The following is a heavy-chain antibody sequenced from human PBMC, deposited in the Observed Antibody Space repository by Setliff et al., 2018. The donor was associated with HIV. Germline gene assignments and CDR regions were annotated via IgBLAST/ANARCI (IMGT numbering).Heavy chain of an antibody. V-gene: IGHV3-23*01. CDR1: GFSFSSYA. CDR3: ARDQLAMVRRNGMDV. J-gene: IGHJ6*02. CDR2: ISGSGGST. D-gene: IGHD3-10*01. Sequence: GGSLRLSCAASGFSFSSYAMSWVRQAPGKGLEWVSGISGSGGSTYYADSVKGRFTISRDNSKNTLYVQMNSLRAEDTAVYYCARDQLAMVRRNGMDVWGQGTTVTVSS.